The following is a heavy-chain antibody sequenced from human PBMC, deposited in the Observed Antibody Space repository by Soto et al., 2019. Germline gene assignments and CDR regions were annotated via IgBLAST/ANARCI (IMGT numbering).Heavy chain of an antibody. CDR1: GGSISSYY. CDR3: VRVIKRWYNWFDS. D-gene: IGHD6-13*01. V-gene: IGHV4-59*01. J-gene: IGHJ5*01. Sequence: PSETLSLTCTVSGGSISSYYWSWIRQPPGKGLEWIGYIYYSGSTKYNPSLKSRVTISVDTSKNQFSLKLTSVTAADTAVYYCVRVIKRWYNWFDSWGQGSLVTVPS. CDR2: IYYSGST.